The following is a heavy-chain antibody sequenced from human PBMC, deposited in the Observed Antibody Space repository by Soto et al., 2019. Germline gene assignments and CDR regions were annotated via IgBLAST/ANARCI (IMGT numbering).Heavy chain of an antibody. D-gene: IGHD3-10*01. Sequence: GGSLRLSCAASGFTFSSYAMSWVRQAPGKGLEWVSAISGSGGSTYYADSVKGRFTISRDNSKNTLYLQMNSLRAEDTAVYFCAKGGSGSYKYFDNWGQGTLVTVSS. J-gene: IGHJ4*02. CDR1: GFTFSSYA. V-gene: IGHV3-23*01. CDR3: AKGGSGSYKYFDN. CDR2: ISGSGGST.